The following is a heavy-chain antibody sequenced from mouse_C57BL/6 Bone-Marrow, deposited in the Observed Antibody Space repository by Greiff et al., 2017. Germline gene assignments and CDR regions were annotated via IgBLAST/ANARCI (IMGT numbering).Heavy chain of an antibody. J-gene: IGHJ4*01. CDR2: ISDGGSYT. CDR1: GFTFSSYA. Sequence: EVKLVESGGGLVKPGGSLKLSCAASGFTFSSYAMSWVRQTPEKRLEWVATISDGGSYTYYPDNVKGRFTISRDNAKNNLYLQMSHLKSEDTAMYYCARDSYYAMDYWCQGTSVTVSS. CDR3: ARDSYYAMDY. V-gene: IGHV5-4*01.